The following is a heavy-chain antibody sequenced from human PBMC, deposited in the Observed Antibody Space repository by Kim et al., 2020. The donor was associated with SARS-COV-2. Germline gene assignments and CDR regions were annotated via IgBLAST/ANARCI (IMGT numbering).Heavy chain of an antibody. Sequence: GGSLRLSCAASGFTFSSYGMHWVRQAPGKGLEWVAVIWYDGSNKYYADSVKGRFTISRDNSKNTLYLQMNSLRAEDTAVYYCARDRPIMITFKGRKGMDVWGQGTTVTVSS. CDR3: ARDRPIMITFKGRKGMDV. V-gene: IGHV3-33*01. CDR2: IWYDGSNK. D-gene: IGHD3-16*01. CDR1: GFTFSSYG. J-gene: IGHJ6*02.